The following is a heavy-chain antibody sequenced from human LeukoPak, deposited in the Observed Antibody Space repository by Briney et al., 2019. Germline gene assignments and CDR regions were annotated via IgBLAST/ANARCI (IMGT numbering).Heavy chain of an antibody. CDR1: GYTFTAYY. D-gene: IGHD2-15*01. CDR2: INPNSGGS. CDR3: ARDSNFGCSGSSCYSWVY. J-gene: IGHJ4*02. V-gene: IGHV1-2*06. Sequence: ASVKVSCKASGYTFTAYYVHWVRQVPGQGLEWMGRINPNSGGSNFAQKFQGRVTMTRDTSISTVYMELSSLRSDDTAVYYCARDSNFGCSGSSCYSWVYWGQGTLVTVSS.